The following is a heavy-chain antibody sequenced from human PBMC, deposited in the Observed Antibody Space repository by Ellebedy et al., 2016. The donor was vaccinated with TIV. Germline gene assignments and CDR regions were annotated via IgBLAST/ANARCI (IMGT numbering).Heavy chain of an antibody. CDR1: GFTFSSYS. Sequence: GGSLRLXXAASGFTFSSYSMNWVRQAPGKGLEWVSYISSSSGTIYYADSVKGRFTISRDNAKNSLYLQMNSLRAEDTAVYYCAREGGSTSCANWGQGTLVTVSS. CDR2: ISSSSGTI. CDR3: AREGGSTSCAN. D-gene: IGHD2-2*01. J-gene: IGHJ4*02. V-gene: IGHV3-48*04.